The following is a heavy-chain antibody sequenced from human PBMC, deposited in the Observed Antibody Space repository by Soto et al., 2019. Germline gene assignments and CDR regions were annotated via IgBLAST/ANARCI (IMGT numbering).Heavy chain of an antibody. J-gene: IGHJ4*02. CDR2: IYYSGST. Sequence: PSETLSLTCTVSGGSISSYYWSWIRQPPGKGLEWIGYIYYSGSTNYNPSLKSRVTISVDTSKNQFSLKLSSVTAADTAVYYCTRVGYGDYLYFDYWGQGTLGTVSS. CDR3: TRVGYGDYLYFDY. V-gene: IGHV4-59*01. D-gene: IGHD4-17*01. CDR1: GGSISSYY.